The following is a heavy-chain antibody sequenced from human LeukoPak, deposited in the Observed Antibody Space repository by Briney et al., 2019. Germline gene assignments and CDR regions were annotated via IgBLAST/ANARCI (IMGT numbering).Heavy chain of an antibody. CDR2: INPSGGST. D-gene: IGHD3-3*01. CDR1: GYTFTSYY. V-gene: IGHV1-46*01. J-gene: IGHJ6*03. Sequence: GASVKVSCKASGYTFTSYYMHWVRQAPGQGLEWMGIINPSGGSTSYAQKFQGRVTMTRDTSTSTVYMELSSLRSEDTAVYYCARAGELRFLEWLYFNYMDVWGKGTTVTVSS. CDR3: ARAGELRFLEWLYFNYMDV.